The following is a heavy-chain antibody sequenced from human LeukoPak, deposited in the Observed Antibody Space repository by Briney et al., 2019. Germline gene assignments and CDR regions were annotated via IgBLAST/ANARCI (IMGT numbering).Heavy chain of an antibody. CDR2: IYYSGST. CDR1: GGSVSSDSYY. V-gene: IGHV4-61*01. D-gene: IGHD6-6*01. J-gene: IGHJ4*02. Sequence: SETLSLTCTVSGGSVSSDSYYWSWIRQPPGKGLEWIGYIYYSGSTNYNPSLKSRVTISVDTSKNQFSLKLSSVTAADTAVYYCARVDPDSSSTLEVFDYWGQGTLVTVSS. CDR3: ARVDPDSSSTLEVFDY.